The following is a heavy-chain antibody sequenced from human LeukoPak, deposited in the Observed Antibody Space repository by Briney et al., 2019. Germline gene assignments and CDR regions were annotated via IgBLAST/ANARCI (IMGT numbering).Heavy chain of an antibody. CDR2: ISYVGSNK. V-gene: IGHV3-30*04. Sequence: GGSLRLSCAASGFTFSSYARPWVRQAPGKGLEWVAVISYVGSNKYYASSVKGRFTISRDNSKNTLYLQMNSLRAEDTAVYYCARDDWFGELFPTDYYYGMDVWGQGTTVTVSS. D-gene: IGHD3-10*01. CDR1: GFTFSSYA. CDR3: ARDDWFGELFPTDYYYGMDV. J-gene: IGHJ6*02.